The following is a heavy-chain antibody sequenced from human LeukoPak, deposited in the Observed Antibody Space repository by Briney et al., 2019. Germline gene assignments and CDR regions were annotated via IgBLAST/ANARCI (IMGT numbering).Heavy chain of an antibody. CDR3: ARSYSRWELLREAMDY. Sequence: ASVKVSCKASGYTFTSYYMHWVRQAPGQGLEWMGIINPSGGSTSYAQKFQGRVTMTRDTSTSTVYVELSSLRSEDTAVYYCARSYSRWELLREAMDYWGQGTLVTASS. CDR1: GYTFTSYY. CDR2: INPSGGST. J-gene: IGHJ4*02. D-gene: IGHD1-26*01. V-gene: IGHV1-46*01.